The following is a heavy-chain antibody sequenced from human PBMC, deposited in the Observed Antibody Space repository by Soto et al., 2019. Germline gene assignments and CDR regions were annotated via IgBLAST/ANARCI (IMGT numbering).Heavy chain of an antibody. V-gene: IGHV1-8*01. CDR3: ARGRTVRYCSGGSCYQLCELFDY. CDR2: MNPNSGNT. D-gene: IGHD2-15*01. Sequence: QVQLVQSGAEVKKPGASVKVSCKASGYTFTSYDINWVRQATGQGLEWMGWMNPNSGNTGYAQKYQGRVTMTRNTSISTAYMELSSLRSENTAVYYCARGRTVRYCSGGSCYQLCELFDYWGQGTMFTVSS. J-gene: IGHJ4*02. CDR1: GYTFTSYD.